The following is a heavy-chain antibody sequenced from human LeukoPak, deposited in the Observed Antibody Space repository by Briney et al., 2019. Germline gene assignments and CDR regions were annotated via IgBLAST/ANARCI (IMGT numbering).Heavy chain of an antibody. CDR3: AKDLMRDRWFGES. CDR2: IRFDGNEK. Sequence: GGSLRLSCAASGFTFSSYGMHWVRQAPGKGLEWVAFIRFDGNEKYYADSVKGRFTISKDTSRNTLYLQMNSLRAEDTAVYYCAKDLMRDRWFGESWGQGILVTVYS. D-gene: IGHD3-10*01. CDR1: GFTFSSYG. J-gene: IGHJ5*02. V-gene: IGHV3-30*02.